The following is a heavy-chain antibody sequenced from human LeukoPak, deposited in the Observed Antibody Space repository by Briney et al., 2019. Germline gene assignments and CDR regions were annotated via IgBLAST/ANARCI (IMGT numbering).Heavy chain of an antibody. V-gene: IGHV3-73*01. J-gene: IGHJ4*02. CDR2: IRSKANSYAT. Sequence: PGGSLRLSCAASGFTFSSYAMSWVRQASGKGLEWVGRIRSKANSYATAHAASVKGRFTISRDDSKNTAYLQMNSLKTEDTAVYYCTRLAAAGPLFDYWGQGTLVTVSS. D-gene: IGHD6-13*01. CDR1: GFTFSSYA. CDR3: TRLAAAGPLFDY.